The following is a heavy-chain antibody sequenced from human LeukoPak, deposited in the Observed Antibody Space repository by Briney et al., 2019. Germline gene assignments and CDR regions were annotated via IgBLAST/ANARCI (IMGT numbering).Heavy chain of an antibody. CDR2: IGGRDGST. CDR3: AKLMGNVVVTAIGDY. Sequence: GGSLRLSCAASGFTFSSYGMSWVRQAPGKGLEWVSAIGGRDGSTYYADSVKGRFTISRDDSKNTLYVQMNSLRAEDTAVYYCAKLMGNVVVTAIGDYWGQGTLVTVSS. CDR1: GFTFSSYG. J-gene: IGHJ4*02. D-gene: IGHD2-21*02. V-gene: IGHV3-23*01.